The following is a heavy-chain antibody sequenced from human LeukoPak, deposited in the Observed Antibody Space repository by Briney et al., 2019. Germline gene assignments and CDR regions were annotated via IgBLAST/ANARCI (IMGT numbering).Heavy chain of an antibody. D-gene: IGHD3-16*01. V-gene: IGHV3-23*01. J-gene: IGHJ4*02. CDR2: INYNGVIT. CDR3: AKLGVRLTSTGQDY. Sequence: GGSLRLSCAASEFTFSSSVMYWVRQAPWKGLEWVSAINYNGVITDYADSVKGRFTISRDNSKSTLYLQMNSLRGEDTAVYYCAKLGVRLTSTGQDYWGQGTLVTVSS. CDR1: EFTFSSSV.